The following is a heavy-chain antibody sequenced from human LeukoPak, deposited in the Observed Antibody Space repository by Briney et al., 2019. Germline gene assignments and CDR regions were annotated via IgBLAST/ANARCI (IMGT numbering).Heavy chain of an antibody. Sequence: SGPTLVNPTPTLTLTCTLSGFSLSTSGVAVGWMRQPPGKALEWLALIYWDGDKLYSPSLKSRLTITKDTSKNQVVLTMTNMDPVDTATYYCAHTIHDYSNYYYMDVWGKGTSVTVSS. CDR1: GFSLSTSGVA. CDR2: IYWDGDK. J-gene: IGHJ6*03. V-gene: IGHV2-5*02. D-gene: IGHD4-11*01. CDR3: AHTIHDYSNYYYMDV.